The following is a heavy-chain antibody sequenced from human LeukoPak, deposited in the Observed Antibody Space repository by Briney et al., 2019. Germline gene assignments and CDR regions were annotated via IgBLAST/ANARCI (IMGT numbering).Heavy chain of an antibody. J-gene: IGHJ4*02. CDR1: GGSISSYY. V-gene: IGHV4-59*01. Sequence: SETLSLTCTVSGGSISSYYWSWIRQPPGKGLEWIGYIYYSGSTNYNPSLKSRVTISLDTSKNQFSLKLSSVTAADTAVYYCAGLTTVTAPRLDYWGQGTLVTVSS. CDR2: IYYSGST. D-gene: IGHD4-17*01. CDR3: AGLTTVTAPRLDY.